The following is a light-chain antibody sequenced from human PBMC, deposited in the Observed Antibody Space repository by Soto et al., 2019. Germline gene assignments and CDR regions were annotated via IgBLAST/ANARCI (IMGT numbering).Light chain of an antibody. Sequence: NFMLTQPHSVSESPGKTVTISCTRSSGNIASNHVQWYQQRPGSAPTTVMYQNNERPSGVPDRCSGSIDTSSNSASLTIAGLKTEDEAEYYSQSDESTNYVGFGGGTKLTVL. CDR2: QNN. CDR3: QSDESTNYVG. V-gene: IGLV6-57*04. CDR1: SGNIASNH. J-gene: IGLJ2*01.